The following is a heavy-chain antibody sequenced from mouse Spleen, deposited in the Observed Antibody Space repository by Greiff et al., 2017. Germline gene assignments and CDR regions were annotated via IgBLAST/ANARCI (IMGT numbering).Heavy chain of an antibody. Sequence: VQLVESGPGLVQPSQSLSITCTVSGFSLTSYGVHWVRQSPGKGLEWLGVIWSGGSTDYNAAFISRLSISKDNSKSQVFFKMNSLQANDTAIYYCARKRAYGNYDAMDYWGQGTSVTVSS. CDR3: ARKRAYGNYDAMDY. CDR2: IWSGGST. J-gene: IGHJ4*01. CDR1: GFSLTSYG. V-gene: IGHV2-2*02. D-gene: IGHD2-1*01.